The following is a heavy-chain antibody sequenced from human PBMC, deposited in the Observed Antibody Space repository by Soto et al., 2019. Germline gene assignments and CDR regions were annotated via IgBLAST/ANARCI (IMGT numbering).Heavy chain of an antibody. CDR2: IYGDGGNK. J-gene: IGHJ4*02. CDR1: GFAFRNYA. CDR3: AKPGPQWLFYYFVS. Sequence: GGSLRLSCVASGFAFRNYAVTWVRQAPGKGLEWVASIYGDGGNKFYADSVEGRFTISRDNSMNTLYLEMNSLRAEDTAMYYCAKPGPQWLFYYFVSCGPGTQVTVS. D-gene: IGHD2-8*01. V-gene: IGHV3-23*01.